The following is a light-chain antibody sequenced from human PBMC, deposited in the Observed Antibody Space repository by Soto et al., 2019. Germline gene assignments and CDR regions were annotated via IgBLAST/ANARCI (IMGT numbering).Light chain of an antibody. V-gene: IGKV1-17*01. CDR1: QDISGD. CDR3: QQHNSYPRT. J-gene: IGKJ1*01. CDR2: AAS. Sequence: DIQMTQSPSSLAASVGDRVTITCRASQDISGDLGWYQQKPGQAPKRLIYAASSLQSGVPSRFSASGSGTEFTLTINSLQPEDFASYYCQQHNSYPRTFGQGTKVEIK.